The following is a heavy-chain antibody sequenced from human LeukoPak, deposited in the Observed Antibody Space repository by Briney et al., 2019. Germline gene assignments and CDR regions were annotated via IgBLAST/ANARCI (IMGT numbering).Heavy chain of an antibody. D-gene: IGHD2-8*01. Sequence: GGSLRLSCVASGFTFTNYGMMWVRQAPGKGLVWASYINSDGRSTTYADSVKGRFTISRDNAKNTLYLQMSSLRAEDTAMYYCARNSNGMSNWGQGTLVIVSS. CDR2: INSDGRST. CDR1: GFTFTNYG. V-gene: IGHV3-74*01. CDR3: ARNSNGMSN. J-gene: IGHJ4*02.